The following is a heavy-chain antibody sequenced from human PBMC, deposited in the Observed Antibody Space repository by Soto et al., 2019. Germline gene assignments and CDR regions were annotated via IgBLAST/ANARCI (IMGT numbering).Heavy chain of an antibody. Sequence: QVQLVQSGAEVKKPGASVKVSCKASGYTFTGYYMHWVRQAPGQGLEWMGWINPNSGGTNYAQKFQGRVTMTRDTSISTAYMELSRLRSDDTAVYYCARDRDYYDSSGYFEHYYYYGMDVWGQGTTVTVSS. V-gene: IGHV1-2*02. J-gene: IGHJ6*02. CDR3: ARDRDYYDSSGYFEHYYYYGMDV. D-gene: IGHD3-22*01. CDR2: INPNSGGT. CDR1: GYTFTGYY.